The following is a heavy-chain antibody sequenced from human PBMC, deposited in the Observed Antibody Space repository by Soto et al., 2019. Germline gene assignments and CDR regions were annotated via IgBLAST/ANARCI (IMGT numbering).Heavy chain of an antibody. Sequence: QVQLVQSGAEVKKPGASVKVSCKASGYTFTSYYMHWVRQAPGQGLEWMGIINPSGGSTSYAQKFQGRVTMTRDTSTSTVYMELSSLRSEDTAVYYCARTQIFGVVMGYYYGMDVWGQGTTVTVSS. V-gene: IGHV1-46*01. CDR3: ARTQIFGVVMGYYYGMDV. CDR1: GYTFTSYY. CDR2: INPSGGST. J-gene: IGHJ6*02. D-gene: IGHD3-3*01.